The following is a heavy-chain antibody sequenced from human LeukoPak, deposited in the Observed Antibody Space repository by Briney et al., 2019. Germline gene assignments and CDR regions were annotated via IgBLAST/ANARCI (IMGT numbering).Heavy chain of an antibody. D-gene: IGHD2-2*02. V-gene: IGHV1-69*05. J-gene: IGHJ4*02. CDR2: IIPIFGTA. Sequence: SVKVSCKASGYTFTSYYMHWVRQAPGQGLEWMGGIIPIFGTANYAQKFQGRVTITTDESTSTAYMELSSLRSEDTAVYYCARGRSCSSTSCYIGAGFDYWGQGTLVTVSS. CDR1: GYTFTSYY. CDR3: ARGRSCSSTSCYIGAGFDY.